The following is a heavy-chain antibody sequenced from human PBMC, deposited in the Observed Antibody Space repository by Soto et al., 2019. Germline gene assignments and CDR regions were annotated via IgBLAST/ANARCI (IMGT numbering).Heavy chain of an antibody. D-gene: IGHD3-3*01. Sequence: EVQLLESGGGLVQPGGSLRLSCAASGFTFSSYAMSWVRQAPGKGLEWVSAISGRGGSTYYADSVKGRFTISRDNSKNTMYLQMNSLRAEDTAVYYCAKGRFLEWLLFGFDYWGQGTLVTVSS. CDR2: ISGRGGST. CDR3: AKGRFLEWLLFGFDY. J-gene: IGHJ4*02. CDR1: GFTFSSYA. V-gene: IGHV3-23*01.